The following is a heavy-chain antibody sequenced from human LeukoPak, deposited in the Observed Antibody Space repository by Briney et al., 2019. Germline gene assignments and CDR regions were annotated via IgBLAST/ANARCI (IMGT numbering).Heavy chain of an antibody. J-gene: IGHJ5*02. D-gene: IGHD6-19*01. CDR3: VKVGGGSGWYWSP. V-gene: IGHV3-23*01. Sequence: GGSLRLSCTGSGFTFSNYVMSWVRQAPGKRLEWVSGISDSGGSTYYADSVKGRFTISRDNSKNTLFLQMNILRVEDTAVYYCVKVGGGSGWYWSPWGQGMLVTVSS. CDR2: ISDSGGST. CDR1: GFTFSNYV.